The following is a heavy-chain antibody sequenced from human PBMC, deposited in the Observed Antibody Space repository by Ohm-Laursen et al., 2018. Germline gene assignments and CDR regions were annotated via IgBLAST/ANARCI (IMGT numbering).Heavy chain of an antibody. CDR2: IYYSGST. V-gene: IGHV4-39*01. Sequence: TLSLTCTVSGGSISSSSYYWGWIRQPPGKGLEWIGSIYYSGSTYYNPSLKSRVTISVDTSKNQFSLKLSSVTAADTAVYYCARHYYDSSNIDYWGQGTLVTVSS. J-gene: IGHJ4*02. CDR1: GGSISSSSYY. D-gene: IGHD3-22*01. CDR3: ARHYYDSSNIDY.